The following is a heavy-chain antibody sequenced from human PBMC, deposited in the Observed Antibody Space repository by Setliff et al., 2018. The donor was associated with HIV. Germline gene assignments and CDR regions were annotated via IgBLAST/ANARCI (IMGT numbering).Heavy chain of an antibody. V-gene: IGHV1-2*02. CDR1: GYTFTTYP. Sequence: ASVKVSCKASGYTFTTYPMHWVRQAPGQGLEWMGWINPNSGDTKYSERFQGRVTMTRDTSMGAIFMELRSPTSADTAVYYCGREVVIAAIGSLDLWGQGTLVTVSS. J-gene: IGHJ4*02. D-gene: IGHD3-22*01. CDR2: INPNSGDT. CDR3: GREVVIAAIGSLDL.